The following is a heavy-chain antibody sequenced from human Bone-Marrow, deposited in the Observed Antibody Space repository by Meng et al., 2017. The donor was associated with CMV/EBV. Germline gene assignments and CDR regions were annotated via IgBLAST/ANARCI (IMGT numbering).Heavy chain of an antibody. Sequence: GGSLRLSCAASGFTFSSYAMHWVRQAPGKGLEWVAVISYDGSNKYYADSVKGRFTISRDNSKNTLYLQMNSLRAEDTAVYYCARASCSGGSCYSLIDYWAQGTLVTVSS. V-gene: IGHV3-30-3*01. CDR1: GFTFSSYA. CDR3: ARASCSGGSCYSLIDY. D-gene: IGHD2-15*01. CDR2: ISYDGSNK. J-gene: IGHJ4*02.